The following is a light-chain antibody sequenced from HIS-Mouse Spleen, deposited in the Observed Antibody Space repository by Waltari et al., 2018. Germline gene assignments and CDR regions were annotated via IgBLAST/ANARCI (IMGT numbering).Light chain of an antibody. V-gene: IGLV2-23*01. CDR3: CSYAGSSTYWV. Sequence: QSALTQPASVSGSPGQSITISCTRTRRDVGSYNLVSWYQHHPGKAPKLMIYEGSKRPSGVSNRFSGSKSGNTASLTISGLQAEDEADYYCCSYAGSSTYWVFGGGTKLTVL. CDR1: RRDVGSYNL. CDR2: EGS. J-gene: IGLJ3*02.